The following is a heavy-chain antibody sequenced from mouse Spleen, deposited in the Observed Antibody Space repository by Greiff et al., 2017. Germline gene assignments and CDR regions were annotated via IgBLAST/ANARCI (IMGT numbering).Heavy chain of an antibody. J-gene: IGHJ3*01. Sequence: EVKLVESGGGLVQPGGSMKLSCVASGFTFSNYWMNWVRQSPEKGLEWVAEIRLKSNNYATHYAESVKGRFTISRDDSKSSVYLQMNNLRAEDTGIYYCTRTWFAYWGQGTLVTVSA. V-gene: IGHV6-6*02. CDR1: GFTFSNYW. CDR3: TRTWFAY. CDR2: IRLKSNNYAT.